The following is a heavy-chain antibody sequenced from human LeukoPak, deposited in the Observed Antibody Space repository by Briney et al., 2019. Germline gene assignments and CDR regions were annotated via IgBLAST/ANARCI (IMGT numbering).Heavy chain of an antibody. J-gene: IGHJ4*02. CDR1: GFTFSGFE. V-gene: IGHV3-48*03. CDR2: ISASGSTT. Sequence: PAGGSLRLSCAASGFTFSGFEMHWVRQAPGKGLELVSCISASGSTTHYADSVKGRFTISRDNARNSLYLQMNTLRSEDTAVYYCARHGPAYSFDYWGQGTLVTVSS. D-gene: IGHD5-18*01. CDR3: ARHGPAYSFDY.